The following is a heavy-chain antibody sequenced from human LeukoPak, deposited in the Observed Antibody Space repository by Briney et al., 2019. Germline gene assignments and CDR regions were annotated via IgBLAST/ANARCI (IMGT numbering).Heavy chain of an antibody. CDR3: AKSGVRGATTDYFDY. CDR1: GFTFSSYA. CDR2: ISNSGDRT. Sequence: PGGSLRLSCAASGFTFSSYAMSWVRQPPGKGLEWVSGISNSGDRTYDADSVKGRFTISRDNPKNTLYLQMNSLRAEDTAVYYCAKSGVRGATTDYFDYWGQGTLVTVSS. D-gene: IGHD1-26*01. J-gene: IGHJ4*02. V-gene: IGHV3-23*01.